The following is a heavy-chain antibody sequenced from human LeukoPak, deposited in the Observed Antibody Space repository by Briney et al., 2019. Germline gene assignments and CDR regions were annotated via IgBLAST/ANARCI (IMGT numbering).Heavy chain of an antibody. CDR2: VNDRGTT. CDR1: GDSFGGYY. Sequence: SQTHSLTSAVYGDSFGGYYWSWIRQSPGPGLVCIGEVNDRGTTNYNPILKSRVTISVVTSSNQFSLRLTSVTAADTAIYFCATRRGGPYPYYFDHWDQGALVTVSS. V-gene: IGHV4-34*01. J-gene: IGHJ4*02. D-gene: IGHD2-15*01. CDR3: ATRRGGPYPYYFDH.